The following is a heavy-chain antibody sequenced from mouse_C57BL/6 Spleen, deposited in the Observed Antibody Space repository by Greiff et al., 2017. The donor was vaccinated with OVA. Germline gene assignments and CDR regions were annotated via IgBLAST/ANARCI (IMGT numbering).Heavy chain of an antibody. CDR2: IDPENGDT. V-gene: IGHV14-4*01. Sequence: EVQLQQSGAELVRPGASVKLSCTASGFNIKDDYMHWVKQRPEQGLEWIGWIDPENGDTEYASKFQGKATITADTSSNTAYLQLSSLTSEDTAVYYCTTPAGDYYGSSHYAMDYWGQGTSVTVSS. CDR3: TTPAGDYYGSSHYAMDY. D-gene: IGHD1-1*01. CDR1: GFNIKDDY. J-gene: IGHJ4*01.